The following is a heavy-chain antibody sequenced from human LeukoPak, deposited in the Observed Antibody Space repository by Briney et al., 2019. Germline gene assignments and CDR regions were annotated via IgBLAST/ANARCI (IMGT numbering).Heavy chain of an antibody. V-gene: IGHV3-21*01. D-gene: IGHD5-18*01. Sequence: GGSLRLSCAASGFTFSSYSMNWVRQAPGNWLEWVSSISSSSSYIYYADSVKGRFTISRDNAKNSLYLQMNSLRAEGTAVYYCARDLWQYSYGSRYWGQGTLVTVSS. CDR3: ARDLWQYSYGSRY. J-gene: IGHJ4*02. CDR1: GFTFSSYS. CDR2: ISSSSSYI.